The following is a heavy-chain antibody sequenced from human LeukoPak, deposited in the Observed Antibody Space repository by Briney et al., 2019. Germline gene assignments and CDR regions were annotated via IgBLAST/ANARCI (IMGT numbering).Heavy chain of an antibody. CDR3: ARAGSSGWLNGGYFDF. Sequence: GRSLRLSCAASGFTFSTYSMNWVRQAPGKGLEWVSYISSSSSTIYYADSVKGRFTISRDDAKNSLYLQMNSLRDEDTAVYYCARAGSSGWLNGGYFDFWGQGTLVTVSS. D-gene: IGHD6-19*01. CDR1: GFTFSTYS. J-gene: IGHJ4*02. CDR2: ISSSSSTI. V-gene: IGHV3-48*02.